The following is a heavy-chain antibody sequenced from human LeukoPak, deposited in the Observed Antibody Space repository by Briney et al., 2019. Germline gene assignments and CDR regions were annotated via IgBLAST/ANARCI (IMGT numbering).Heavy chain of an antibody. CDR1: GGSISSSSYY. CDR3: ARGDYVWGSYRYGPSYFDY. CDR2: IYYSGST. D-gene: IGHD3-16*02. V-gene: IGHV4-39*01. J-gene: IGHJ4*02. Sequence: SETLSLTCTVSGGSISSSSYYWGWIRQPPGKGLEWIGSIYYSGSTYYNPSLKSRVTISVDTSKNQFSLKLSSVTAAGTAVYYCARGDYVWGSYRYGPSYFDYWGQGTLVTVSS.